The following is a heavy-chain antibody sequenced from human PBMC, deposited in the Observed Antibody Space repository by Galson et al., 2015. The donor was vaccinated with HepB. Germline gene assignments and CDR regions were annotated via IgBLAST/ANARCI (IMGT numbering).Heavy chain of an antibody. CDR2: IYTSGST. Sequence: SLTCTVSGGSISSGSYYWSWIRQPAGKGLEWIGRIYTSGSTNYNPSLKSRVTMSVDTSKNQFSLKLSSVTAADTAVYYCARMRQTWGSQDLYYFDYWGQGTLVTVSS. D-gene: IGHD1-26*01. CDR1: GGSISSGSYY. CDR3: ARMRQTWGSQDLYYFDY. V-gene: IGHV4-61*02. J-gene: IGHJ4*02.